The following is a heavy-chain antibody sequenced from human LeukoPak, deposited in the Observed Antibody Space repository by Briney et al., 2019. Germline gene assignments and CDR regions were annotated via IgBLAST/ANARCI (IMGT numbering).Heavy chain of an antibody. Sequence: GGSLRLSCAASRFTFSSYGMHWVRQAPGKGLEWVAVIWYDGSNKYYADSVKGRFTISRDNSKNTLYLQMSSLRAEDTAVYYCARVVPAAMTPGDAFDIWGQGTMVTVSS. J-gene: IGHJ3*02. D-gene: IGHD2-2*01. CDR1: RFTFSSYG. V-gene: IGHV3-33*01. CDR3: ARVVPAAMTPGDAFDI. CDR2: IWYDGSNK.